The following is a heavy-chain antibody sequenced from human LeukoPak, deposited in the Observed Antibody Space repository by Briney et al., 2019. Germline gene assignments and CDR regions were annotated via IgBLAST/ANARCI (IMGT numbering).Heavy chain of an antibody. CDR2: IYSGGST. V-gene: IGHV3-53*01. CDR1: GFTVSSNY. CDR3: ARVIQLWLMLDY. J-gene: IGHJ4*02. Sequence: GGSLRLSCAASGFTVSSNYMSWVRQAPGKGLEWVSVIYSGGSTYYADSVKGRFTISRDNSKNTLYLQMNSLGAEDTAVYYCARVIQLWLMLDYWGQGTLVTVSS. D-gene: IGHD5-18*01.